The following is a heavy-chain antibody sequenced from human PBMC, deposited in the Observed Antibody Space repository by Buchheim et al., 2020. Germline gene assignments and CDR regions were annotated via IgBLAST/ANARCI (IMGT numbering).Heavy chain of an antibody. V-gene: IGHV4-34*01. Sequence: QVQLQQWGAGLLKPSETLSLTCAVYGGSFSGYYWSWIRQPPGKGLEWIGEINHSGSTNYNPSLKSRVTISGDPSKNQFSLKLSSVTAADTAVYYCATGTTELEVRVDYWGQGTL. J-gene: IGHJ4*02. CDR2: INHSGST. CDR1: GGSFSGYY. D-gene: IGHD1-7*01. CDR3: ATGTTELEVRVDY.